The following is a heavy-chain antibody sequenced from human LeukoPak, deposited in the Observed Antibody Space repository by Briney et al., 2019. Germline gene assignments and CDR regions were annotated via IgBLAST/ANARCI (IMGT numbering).Heavy chain of an antibody. Sequence: PSETLSLTCTVSGGSISSGSYYWSWIRQPAGKGLEWIGRIYTSGSTNYNPSLKSRVTISVDTSKNQFSLKLSSVTAADTAVYYCARSLKNYYGKATLDYWGQGTLVTVSS. CDR2: IYTSGST. CDR1: GGSISSGSYY. V-gene: IGHV4-61*02. J-gene: IGHJ4*02. CDR3: ARSLKNYYGKATLDY. D-gene: IGHD3-10*01.